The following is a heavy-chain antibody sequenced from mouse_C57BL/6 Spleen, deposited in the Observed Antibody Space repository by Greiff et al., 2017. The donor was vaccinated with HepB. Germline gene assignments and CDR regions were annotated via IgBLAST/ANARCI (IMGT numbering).Heavy chain of an antibody. CDR2: IYPGDGDT. Sequence: VQLQQSGAELVKPGASVKISCKASGYAFSSYWMNWVKQRPGKGLERIGQIYPGDGDTNYNGKFKGKATLTADKSSSTAYLQLSSLTSEDSAVYFCARDYGSSPWFAYWGQGTLVTVSA. J-gene: IGHJ3*01. CDR1: GYAFSSYW. CDR3: ARDYGSSPWFAY. D-gene: IGHD1-1*01. V-gene: IGHV1-80*01.